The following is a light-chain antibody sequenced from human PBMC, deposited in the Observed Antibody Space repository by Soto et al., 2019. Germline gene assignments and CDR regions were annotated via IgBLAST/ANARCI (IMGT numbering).Light chain of an antibody. CDR2: AAS. V-gene: IGKV1-39*01. CDR3: QQSYTMSFA. CDR1: QSINTY. Sequence: DMQRTQSPSSLSASVGDRVTITCRASQSINTYLNWYQRKPGKAPKLLIYAASSLESGVPPRFSGSGSGTDFTLTISSLQPEDYATYYCQQSYTMSFAFGPGTKVDIK. J-gene: IGKJ3*01.